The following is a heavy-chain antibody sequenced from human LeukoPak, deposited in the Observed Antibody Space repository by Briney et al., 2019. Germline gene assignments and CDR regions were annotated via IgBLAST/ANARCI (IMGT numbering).Heavy chain of an antibody. V-gene: IGHV3-30*18. CDR2: ISYDGSNK. Sequence: SGGSLRLSCAASGLTFSSYGMHWVRQAPGKGLEWVAVISYDGSNKYYADSVKGRFTISRDNSKNTLYLQMNSLRAEDTAVYYCAKDFIVATKSDDYWGQGTLVTVSS. CDR3: AKDFIVATKSDDY. J-gene: IGHJ4*02. CDR1: GLTFSSYG. D-gene: IGHD5-12*01.